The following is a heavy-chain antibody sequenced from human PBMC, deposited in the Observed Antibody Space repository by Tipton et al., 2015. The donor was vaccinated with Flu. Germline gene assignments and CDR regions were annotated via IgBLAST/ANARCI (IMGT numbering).Heavy chain of an antibody. CDR3: ARGDSSGSLLDP. D-gene: IGHD3-22*01. J-gene: IGHJ5*02. V-gene: IGHV3-64*01. CDR2: ISSNGDNT. Sequence: SLRLSCAASGFTFSSYAMHWVRQAPGMGLEFVSAISSNGDNTYYANSVKGRFTISRDNSKNTLYLQMGSLRTGDMGVYYCARGDSSGSLLDPWGQGTLVTVYS. CDR1: GFTFSSYA.